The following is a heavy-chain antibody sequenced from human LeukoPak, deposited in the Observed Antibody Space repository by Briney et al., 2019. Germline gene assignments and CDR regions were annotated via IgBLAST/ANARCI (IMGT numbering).Heavy chain of an antibody. D-gene: IGHD3-16*01. CDR3: AKVVGDGTYYYYGVDV. CDR1: GFTFSNYG. CDR2: ISYDGSNR. Sequence: GGSLRLSCAASGFTFSNYGMHLVRQAPGKGLEWVAVISYDGSNRYYGDSVKGRFTISRDNSKNTLNLQMNSLRAEDTAVYYCAKVVGDGTYYYYGVDVWGQGTTVTVSS. V-gene: IGHV3-30*18. J-gene: IGHJ6*02.